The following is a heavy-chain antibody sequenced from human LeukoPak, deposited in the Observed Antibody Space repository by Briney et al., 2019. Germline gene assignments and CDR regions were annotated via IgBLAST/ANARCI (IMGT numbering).Heavy chain of an antibody. Sequence: GGSLRLSCVASGFPFSSYWMTGVRQAPGKGREWVAHIKQDGSKKYYVDSVKGGFTLSRDNSKNTLYLKMNNLKAEDTAINNWAKGTFEDYYTIFGVVISVYFDYWGQGSLVIV. CDR2: IKQDGSKK. CDR1: GFPFSSYW. J-gene: IGHJ4*02. D-gene: IGHD3-3*01. CDR3: AKGTFEDYYTIFGVVISVYFDY. V-gene: IGHV3-7*01.